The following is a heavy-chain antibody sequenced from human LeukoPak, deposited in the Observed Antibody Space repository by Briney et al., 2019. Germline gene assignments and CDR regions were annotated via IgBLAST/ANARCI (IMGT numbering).Heavy chain of an antibody. Sequence: PGVSLRLSCAASGFTFSSYSMNWVRQAPGKGLEWVSYISSSSSTIYYADSVKGRFTISRANAKNSLYLQMNSLRAEDTAVYYCAREEGAFDIWGQGTMVTVSS. V-gene: IGHV3-48*01. CDR3: AREEGAFDI. CDR1: GFTFSSYS. J-gene: IGHJ3*02. CDR2: ISSSSSTI.